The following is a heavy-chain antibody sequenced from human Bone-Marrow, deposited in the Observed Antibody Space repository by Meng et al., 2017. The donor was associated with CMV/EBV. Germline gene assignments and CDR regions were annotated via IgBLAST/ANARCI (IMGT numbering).Heavy chain of an antibody. Sequence: SVKVSCKASGGTFSSYAISWVRQAPGQGLEWMGGIIPIFGTANYAQKFQGRVTITTDESTSTAYMELSSLRSEDTAVYYCARGGEMATLSGFDYWGQGTLVTVSS. J-gene: IGHJ4*02. CDR2: IIPIFGTA. D-gene: IGHD5-24*01. CDR3: ARGGEMATLSGFDY. CDR1: GGTFSSYA. V-gene: IGHV1-69*05.